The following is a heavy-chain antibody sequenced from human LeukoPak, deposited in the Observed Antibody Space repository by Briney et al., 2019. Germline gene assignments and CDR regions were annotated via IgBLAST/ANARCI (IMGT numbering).Heavy chain of an antibody. V-gene: IGHV4-59*11. D-gene: IGHD3-22*01. J-gene: IGHJ3*02. CDR1: GGSISNHY. CDR3: AREFYYDSSFSFDI. Sequence: SGTLSLTCTVSGGSISNHYWSWVRQPPGRGLEWIGYIYYSGSTKYNPSLKSRVSISVDTSKNQFSLKLSSVTAADTAMYYCAREFYYDSSFSFDIWGQGTMVTV. CDR2: IYYSGST.